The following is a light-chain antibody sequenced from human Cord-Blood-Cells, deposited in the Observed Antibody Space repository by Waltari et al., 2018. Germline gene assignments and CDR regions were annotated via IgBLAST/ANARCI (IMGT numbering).Light chain of an antibody. J-gene: IGLJ2*01. CDR3: SSYTSSSTVV. CDR2: DVS. V-gene: IGLV2-14*01. Sequence: QSALTQPASVSGSPGQSIPISCTGTSSAVGGYNYVSWYQQHPGKAPKLMIYDVSTRPSGVSKRFSGSKSGNTASLTISGLQAEDEADYYCSSYTSSSTVVFGGGTKLTVL. CDR1: SSAVGGYNY.